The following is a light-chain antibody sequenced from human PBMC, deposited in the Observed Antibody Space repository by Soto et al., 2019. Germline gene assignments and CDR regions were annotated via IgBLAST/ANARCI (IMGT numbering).Light chain of an antibody. J-gene: IGLJ2*01. CDR2: QDI. CDR3: QAWDSSTVV. Sequence: SYELTQPPSVSVSPGQIASITCSGDRLGDKYACWYQQKPGQSPVVVIYQDIKRPSGIPERFSGSNSGNTATLTISGTQAMDEADYYCQAWDSSTVVFGGGTKLTVL. V-gene: IGLV3-1*01. CDR1: RLGDKY.